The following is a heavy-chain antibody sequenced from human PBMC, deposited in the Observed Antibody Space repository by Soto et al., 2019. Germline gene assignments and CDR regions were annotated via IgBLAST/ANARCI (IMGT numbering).Heavy chain of an antibody. CDR1: GFTFSTYG. CDR3: ARAVGPFDY. J-gene: IGHJ4*02. CDR2: IWYDGSNK. V-gene: IGHV3-33*01. Sequence: GGSLRLSCAASGFTFSTYGMHWVRQAPGKGLEWVAVIWYDGSNKYYADSVKGRFTISRDNSRDTLYLQMNSLRADDTAVYYCARAVGPFDYWGQGNLVPVSS.